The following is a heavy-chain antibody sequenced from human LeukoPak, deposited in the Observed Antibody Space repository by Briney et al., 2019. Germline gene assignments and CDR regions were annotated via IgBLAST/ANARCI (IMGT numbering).Heavy chain of an antibody. Sequence: SVKVSCKASGGTFSSYAISWVRQAPGQGLEWMGRIIPIFGTANYAQKFQGRVTITTDESTSTAYMELSSLRSEDTAVYYCAGGSGYDTVRFNYWGQGTLVTVSS. CDR2: IIPIFGTA. CDR1: GGTFSSYA. J-gene: IGHJ4*02. V-gene: IGHV1-69*05. D-gene: IGHD3-3*01. CDR3: AGGSGYDTVRFNY.